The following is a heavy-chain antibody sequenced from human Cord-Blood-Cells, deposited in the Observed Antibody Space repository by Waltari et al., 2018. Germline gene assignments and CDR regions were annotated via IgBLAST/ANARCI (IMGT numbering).Heavy chain of an antibody. D-gene: IGHD2-15*01. J-gene: IGHJ6*02. CDR1: GFTFDDYA. V-gene: IGHV3-9*01. CDR2: ISWNSGSI. Sequence: GGXLVQPGRSLRLSCAASGFTFDDYAMHWVRQAPGKGLEWVSGISWNSGSIGYAESVKGRFTISRDNAKNSLYLQMKSLRAEDTALYYWAKAGGGYCSGGSCYDAYYYYYYGMDVWGQGTTVTVSS. CDR3: AKAGGGYCSGGSCYDAYYYYYYGMDV.